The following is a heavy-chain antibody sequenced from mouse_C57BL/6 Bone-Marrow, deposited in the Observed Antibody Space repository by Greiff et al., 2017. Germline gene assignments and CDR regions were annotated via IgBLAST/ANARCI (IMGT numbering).Heavy chain of an antibody. Sequence: QVQLQQPGAELVRPGTSVKLSCKASGYTFTSYWMHWVKQRPGQGLEWIGVIDPSDSYTNYNQKFKGKATLTVDTSSSTAYMQLSSLTSEDSAVYCCAGSGGVDYWGQGTTLTVSS. J-gene: IGHJ2*01. CDR1: GYTFTSYW. CDR3: AGSGGVDY. CDR2: IDPSDSYT. V-gene: IGHV1-59*01. D-gene: IGHD3-1*01.